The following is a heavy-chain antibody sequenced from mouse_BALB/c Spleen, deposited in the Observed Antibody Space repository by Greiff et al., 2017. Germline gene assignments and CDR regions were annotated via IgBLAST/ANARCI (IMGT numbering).Heavy chain of an antibody. Sequence: EVKLMESGGGLVQPGGSLRLSCATSGFTFTDYYMSWVRQPPGKALEWLGFIRNKANGYTTEYSASVKGRFTISRDNSQSILYLQMNTLRAEDSATYYCARVSTMSTGGYFDVWGAGTTVTVSS. D-gene: IGHD2-4*01. CDR1: GFTFTDYY. CDR2: IRNKANGYTT. J-gene: IGHJ1*01. V-gene: IGHV7-3*02. CDR3: ARVSTMSTGGYFDV.